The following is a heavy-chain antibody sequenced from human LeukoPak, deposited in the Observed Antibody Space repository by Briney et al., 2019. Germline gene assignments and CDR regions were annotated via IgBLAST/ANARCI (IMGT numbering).Heavy chain of an antibody. CDR1: GGSFSGYY. D-gene: IGHD3-22*01. CDR3: ARVIENYDGCGYYPRGDYFDY. V-gene: IGHV4-34*01. CDR2: INHSGST. J-gene: IGHJ4*02. Sequence: SETLSLTCAVYGGSFSGYYWSWIRQPPGKGLEWIGEINHSGSTNYNPSLKSRVTISVDTSKNQFSLKVNSVTAADTAVYYCARVIENYDGCGYYPRGDYFDYWGQGTLVTVSS.